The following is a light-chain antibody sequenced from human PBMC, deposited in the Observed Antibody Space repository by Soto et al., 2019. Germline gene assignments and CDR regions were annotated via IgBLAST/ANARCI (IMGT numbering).Light chain of an antibody. CDR2: TAS. CDR3: QKYNSAWT. CDR1: QSISTW. J-gene: IGKJ1*01. V-gene: IGKV1-5*03. Sequence: DIQMTQSPSTLSASVGDRVTITCRASQSISTWLAWYQQKPGKAPKLLIYTASNLEGGVPSRFSGSGSGTEFTLTISSLQPDDFATYYCQKYNSAWTFGQGTKVDIK.